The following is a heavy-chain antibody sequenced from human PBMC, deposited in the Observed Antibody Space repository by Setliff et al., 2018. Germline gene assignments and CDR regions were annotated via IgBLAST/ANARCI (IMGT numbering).Heavy chain of an antibody. CDR2: IYYRGTT. D-gene: IGHD2-2*03. Sequence: SETLSLTCTVSGGFIRDYYWNWIRQSPGKGLEWIGYIYYRGTTNYNSSLKSRVTISIYMSKNQFSLKLSSATASDTAVYFCAAVGIDAGGGWFDPWGHGIPVTVSS. V-gene: IGHV4-59*01. CDR1: GGFIRDYY. J-gene: IGHJ5*02. CDR3: AAVGIDAGGGWFDP.